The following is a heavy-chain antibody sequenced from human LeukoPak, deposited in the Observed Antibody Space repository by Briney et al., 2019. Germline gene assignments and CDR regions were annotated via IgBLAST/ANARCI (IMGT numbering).Heavy chain of an antibody. CDR3: AREGKSTYSYDSSDYSLLGWFDP. J-gene: IGHJ5*02. Sequence: PSETLSLTCSVSGDSIIGYYWGWIRQPPGKGLEWIGNIYYTGNTYYNSSLKSRVTISLYTSKNQFSLKLSSATAADTAVYYCAREGKSTYSYDSSDYSLLGWFDPWGQGTLVTVSA. V-gene: IGHV4-39*07. CDR2: IYYTGNT. CDR1: GDSIIGYY. D-gene: IGHD3-22*01.